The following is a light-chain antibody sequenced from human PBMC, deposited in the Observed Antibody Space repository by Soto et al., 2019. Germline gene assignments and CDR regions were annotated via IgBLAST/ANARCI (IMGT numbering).Light chain of an antibody. CDR3: GTWDSGLSAV. V-gene: IGLV1-51*01. CDR2: DNN. CDR1: SSNIGHNY. Sequence: QLVLTQPPSVSAAPGQKVTISCSGSSSNIGHNYVSWYQHLPGTAPKLLIYDNNKRPSGIPDRFSGSQSGTSATLGITGLQTGDEADYYCGTWDSGLSAVFGGGTKVTVL. J-gene: IGLJ2*01.